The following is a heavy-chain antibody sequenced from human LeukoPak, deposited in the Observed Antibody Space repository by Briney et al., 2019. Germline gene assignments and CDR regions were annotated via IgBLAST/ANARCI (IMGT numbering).Heavy chain of an antibody. CDR1: GFTFSSYW. Sequence: PGGSLRLSCAASGFTFSSYWMHWVRQAPGKGLVRVSRINSDGSTTNYADSVKGRFTISRDNAKNTLYLQMNSLRAEDTAVYYCARGIVGATSEYWGQGTLVTVSS. CDR2: INSDGSTT. V-gene: IGHV3-74*01. J-gene: IGHJ4*02. CDR3: ARGIVGATSEY. D-gene: IGHD1-26*01.